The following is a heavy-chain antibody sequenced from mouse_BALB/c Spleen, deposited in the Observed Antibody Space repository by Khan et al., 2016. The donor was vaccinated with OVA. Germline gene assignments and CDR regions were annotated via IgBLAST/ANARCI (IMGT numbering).Heavy chain of an antibody. J-gene: IGHJ2*01. CDR1: GYSITSGYA. CDR2: ISYSGGT. D-gene: IGHD1-1*01. V-gene: IGHV3-2*02. Sequence: VQLKQSGPGLVKPSQSLSLTCTVTGYSITSGYAWNWIRQFPGNKLEWMGYISYSGGTSYTPSLKSRISITRDTSKNQFFLQLNSVTTEDTATYYCARKNYYGYYFDYWGQGTTLTVSS. CDR3: ARKNYYGYYFDY.